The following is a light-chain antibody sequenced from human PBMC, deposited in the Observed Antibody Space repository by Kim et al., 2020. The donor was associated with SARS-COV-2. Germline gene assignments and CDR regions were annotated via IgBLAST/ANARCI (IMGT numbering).Light chain of an antibody. CDR3: QQYNNWPPGFT. CDR2: GAS. Sequence: GESATPSCRASQGVSSSYLAWYQQKPGQAPRLLIYGASSRATGIPDRCSGSGSGTEFTLTISSLQSEDFAVYYCQQYNNWPPGFTFGGGTKVDIK. J-gene: IGKJ4*01. V-gene: IGKV3D-15*01. CDR1: QGVSSSY.